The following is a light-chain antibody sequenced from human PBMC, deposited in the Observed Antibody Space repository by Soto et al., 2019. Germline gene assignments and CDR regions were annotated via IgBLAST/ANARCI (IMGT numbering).Light chain of an antibody. CDR1: QSVSSH. J-gene: IGKJ4*01. CDR3: QQYHKGPVT. V-gene: IGKV3-15*01. Sequence: EIVVTQSPVTLSVSPGESVTLSCRASQSVSSHVAWYRQKPGQAPRILIYVASTRATGVPARFSGSGSGTEFTLTISSLHSEDFAVYYCQQYHKGPVTFGGGTRVEMK. CDR2: VAS.